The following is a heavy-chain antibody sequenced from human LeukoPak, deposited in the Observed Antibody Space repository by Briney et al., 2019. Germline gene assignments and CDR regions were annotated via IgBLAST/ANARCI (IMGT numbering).Heavy chain of an antibody. V-gene: IGHV3-23*01. D-gene: IGHD2-15*01. J-gene: IGHJ6*03. CDR3: AKNGDRGAYCSGGSCYPYYYYYMDV. Sequence: GGSLRLSCAASGFTFSSYGMSWVRQAPGKGVEWVSAISRNGGTTYYADSVKGRFTISRDNSKNTLYLQMNSLRAEDTAIYYCAKNGDRGAYCSGGSCYPYYYYYMDVWGKGTTVTISS. CDR1: GFTFSSYG. CDR2: ISRNGGTT.